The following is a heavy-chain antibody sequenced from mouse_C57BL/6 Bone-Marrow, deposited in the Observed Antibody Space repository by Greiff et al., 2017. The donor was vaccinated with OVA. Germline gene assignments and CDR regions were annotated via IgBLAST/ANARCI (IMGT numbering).Heavy chain of an antibody. CDR3: ARRPCYNPMDY. CDR1: GYTFTSYW. J-gene: IGHJ4*01. D-gene: IGHD2-12*01. Sequence: QVQLQQPGAELVKPGASVKLSCKASGYTFTSYWMQWVKQRPGQGLEWIGEIDPSDSYTNYNQKFKGKATLTVDTSSSTAYMQLSSLTSEDSAVYYCARRPCYNPMDYWGQGTSVTVSS. V-gene: IGHV1-50*01. CDR2: IDPSDSYT.